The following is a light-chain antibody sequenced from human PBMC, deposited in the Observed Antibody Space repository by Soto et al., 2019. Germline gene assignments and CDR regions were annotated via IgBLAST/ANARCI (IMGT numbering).Light chain of an antibody. Sequence: QHVLTQPPAASGTPGQRVTISCSGSSSNIGTKDVYWYQQVPGMAPTLLISRNVQRPSGVPDRFSGSKSGTSASLAISVRRSDDEGVYYCATWAGSLGGVVFGGGTKLPVL. J-gene: IGLJ2*01. CDR3: ATWAGSLGGVV. CDR1: SSNIGTKD. V-gene: IGLV1-47*01. CDR2: RNV.